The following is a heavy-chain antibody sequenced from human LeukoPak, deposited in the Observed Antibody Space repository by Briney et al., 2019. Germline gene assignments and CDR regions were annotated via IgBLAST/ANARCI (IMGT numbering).Heavy chain of an antibody. D-gene: IGHD3-22*01. CDR1: GFTFSSYG. CDR3: AREREYYYDSTSSDAFDI. CDR2: IWYDGSNK. J-gene: IGHJ3*02. Sequence: PGGSLRLSCAASGFTFSSYGMHWVRQAPGKGLEGVAVIWYDGSNKYYADSVKGRFTISRDNSKNTLYLQMTSLKAEDTAVYYCAREREYYYDSTSSDAFDIWGQGTMVTVSS. V-gene: IGHV3-33*01.